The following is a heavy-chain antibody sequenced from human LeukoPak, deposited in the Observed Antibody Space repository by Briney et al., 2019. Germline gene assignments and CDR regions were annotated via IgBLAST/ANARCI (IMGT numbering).Heavy chain of an antibody. CDR1: GYTFTSYG. V-gene: IGHV1-18*01. CDR2: ISTYNGDT. J-gene: IGHJ4*02. D-gene: IGHD3-16*01. Sequence: ASVKVSCKASGYTFTSYGISWVRQAPGQGLEWMGWISTYNGDTNYAQKLQGRVTMTTDTSTNTAYMELRSLRSDDTTVYYCAREGLGELTLDYWGQGTLVTVSS. CDR3: AREGLGELTLDY.